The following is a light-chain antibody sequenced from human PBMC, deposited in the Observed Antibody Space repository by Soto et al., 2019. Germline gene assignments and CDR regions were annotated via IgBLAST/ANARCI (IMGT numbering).Light chain of an antibody. CDR3: QQYATSPLT. CDR2: DVF. CDR1: QNVASNY. J-gene: IGKJ1*01. V-gene: IGKV3-20*01. Sequence: ENVLTQSPGTLSLSPGERATLSCRASQNVASNYLARYQQKPGQAPRLVIYDVFNRATGTPDRFSGSGSGRDFTLTISRLAPEDFAVYYCQQYATSPLTFGQGTKVEIK.